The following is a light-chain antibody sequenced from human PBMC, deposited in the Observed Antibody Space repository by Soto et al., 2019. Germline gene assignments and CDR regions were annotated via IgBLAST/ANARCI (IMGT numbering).Light chain of an antibody. V-gene: IGKV3-11*01. CDR1: QYINTR. CDR3: QHYNSYSEA. Sequence: EIVLTQSPATLSLSPWERATLSCMASQYINTRLAWYQHRPGQAPRLLIYQTSIRAAGIPARFSASGSGTDFTLTISDVQPDDFATYYCQHYNSYSEAFGQGTKVDIK. CDR2: QTS. J-gene: IGKJ1*01.